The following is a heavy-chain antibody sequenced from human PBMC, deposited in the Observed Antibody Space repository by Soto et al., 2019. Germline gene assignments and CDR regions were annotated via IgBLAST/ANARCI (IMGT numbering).Heavy chain of an antibody. CDR2: ISYDGSNK. Sequence: QVQLVESGGGVVQPGRSLRLSCAASGFTFSSYGMHWVRQAPGKGLEWVAVISYDGSNKYYADSVKGRFTISRDNSKNTLYLQMNSLRAEDTAVYYCAKAGYSSGWYAHFFDYWGQGTLVTVSS. D-gene: IGHD6-19*01. CDR3: AKAGYSSGWYAHFFDY. V-gene: IGHV3-30*18. CDR1: GFTFSSYG. J-gene: IGHJ4*02.